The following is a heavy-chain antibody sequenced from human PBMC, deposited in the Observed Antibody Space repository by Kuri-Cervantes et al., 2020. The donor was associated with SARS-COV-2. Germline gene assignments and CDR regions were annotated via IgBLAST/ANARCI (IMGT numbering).Heavy chain of an antibody. D-gene: IGHD1-26*01. J-gene: IGHJ4*02. CDR2: IYHSGST. CDR3: ARSVGGGSYGPVEFDYFDY. Sequence: SKTLSLTCTVSGYSISSGYYWGWIRQPPGKGLEWIGSIYHSGSTYYNPSLKSRVTISVDTSKNQFSLKLSSVTAADTAVYYCARSVGGGSYGPVEFDYFDYWGQGTLVTVSS. V-gene: IGHV4-38-2*02. CDR1: GYSISSGYY.